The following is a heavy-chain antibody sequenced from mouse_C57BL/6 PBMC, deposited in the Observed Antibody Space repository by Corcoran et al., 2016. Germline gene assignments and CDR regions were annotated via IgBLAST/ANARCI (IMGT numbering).Heavy chain of an antibody. D-gene: IGHD1-1*01. V-gene: IGHV9-3*01. CDR1: GYTFTTYG. CDR3: AISLIYYYGRGYFDY. Sequence: QIQLVQSGPELKKPGETVKISCKASGYTFTTYGMSWVKQAPGKGLKWMGWINTYSGVPTYADDFKGRFAFSLETSASTAYLQINNLKNEDTATYFCAISLIYYYGRGYFDYWGQGTTLTVSS. J-gene: IGHJ2*01. CDR2: INTYSGVP.